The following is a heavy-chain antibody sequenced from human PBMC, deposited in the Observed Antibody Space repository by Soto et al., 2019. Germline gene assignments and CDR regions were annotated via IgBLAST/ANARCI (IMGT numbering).Heavy chain of an antibody. CDR2: ISGSGGST. J-gene: IGHJ3*02. V-gene: IGHV3-23*01. CDR1: GFTFSSYA. D-gene: IGHD3-3*01. CDR3: AKVMRFIEWLGVFDN. Sequence: EVQLLESGGGLVQPGGSLRLSCVASGFTFSSYAMRWVRQAPGKGLEWVSAISGSGGSTYYADSVKGRFTISRDNSKNTLDLQMNSLRAEDTAVYYCAKVMRFIEWLGVFDNWGQGTMVTVSS.